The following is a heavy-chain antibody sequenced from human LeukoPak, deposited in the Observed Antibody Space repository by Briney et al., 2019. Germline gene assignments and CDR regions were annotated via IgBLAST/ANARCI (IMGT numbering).Heavy chain of an antibody. CDR1: GGSISSGSYY. CDR2: IYTSGST. J-gene: IGHJ5*02. D-gene: IGHD3-22*01. CDR3: ARERGDYYDSSGYRTDNWFDP. Sequence: PSETLSLTCTVSGGSISSGSYYWSWIRQPAGKGLEWIGRIYTSGSTNYNPSLKSRVTISVDTSKNQFSLKLSSVTAADTAVYYCARERGDYYDSSGYRTDNWFDPWGQGTLVTVSS. V-gene: IGHV4-61*02.